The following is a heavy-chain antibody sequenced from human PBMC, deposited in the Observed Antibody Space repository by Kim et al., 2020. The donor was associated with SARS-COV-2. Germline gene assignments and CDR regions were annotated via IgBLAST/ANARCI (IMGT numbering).Heavy chain of an antibody. CDR1: GGTFSSYA. V-gene: IGHV1-69*13. Sequence: SVKVSCKASGGTFSSYAISWVRQAPGQGLEWMGGIIPIFGTANYAQKFQGRVTITADESTSTAYMELSSLRSEDTAVYYCAGVQLELAVNRLSGDYYYCGIDVWGQGTKVTVSS. D-gene: IGHD1-1*01. CDR3: AGVQLELAVNRLSGDYYYCGIDV. J-gene: IGHJ6*02. CDR2: IIPIFGTA.